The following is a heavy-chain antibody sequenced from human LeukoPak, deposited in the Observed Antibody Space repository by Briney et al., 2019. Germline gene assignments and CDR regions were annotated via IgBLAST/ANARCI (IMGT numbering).Heavy chain of an antibody. V-gene: IGHV1-2*02. D-gene: IGHD6-19*01. J-gene: IGHJ4*02. CDR3: ASAIAVAGTGGFYFDY. Sequence: ASVKVSCKASGYTFTGYYMHWVRQAPGHGLEWMGWINPNSGGTNYAQKFQGRVTMTRDTSISTAYMELSRLRSDDTAVYYCASAIAVAGTGGFYFDYWGQGTLVTVSS. CDR1: GYTFTGYY. CDR2: INPNSGGT.